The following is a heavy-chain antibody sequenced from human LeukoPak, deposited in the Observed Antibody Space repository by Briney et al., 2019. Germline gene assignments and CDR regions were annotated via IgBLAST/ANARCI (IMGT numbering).Heavy chain of an antibody. CDR2: INWNGGST. D-gene: IGHD6-6*01. V-gene: IGHV3-20*04. J-gene: IGHJ4*02. CDR1: GFTFNDYG. CDR3: ARDPGIAARGTFDY. Sequence: GGSLRLSCAASGFTFNDYGMSWVRQAPRKGLEWVSGINWNGGSTGYADSVKGRFTISRDNAKNSLYLQMNSLRAEDTAVYYCARDPGIAARGTFDYWGQGTLVTVSS.